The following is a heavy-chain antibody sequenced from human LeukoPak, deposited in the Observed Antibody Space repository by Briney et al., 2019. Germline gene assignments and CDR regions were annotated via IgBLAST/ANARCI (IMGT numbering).Heavy chain of an antibody. J-gene: IGHJ4*02. V-gene: IGHV3-7*04. Sequence: GGSLRLSCVGSGFTFSSYWMTWVRQAPGKGLEWVANIKDDGSEKYSVDSVMGRFTISRDNAKNLLYLQMSSLRAEDTAVYYCARARIDYWGQGTLVTVSS. D-gene: IGHD1-14*01. CDR1: GFTFSSYW. CDR3: ARARIDY. CDR2: IKDDGSEK.